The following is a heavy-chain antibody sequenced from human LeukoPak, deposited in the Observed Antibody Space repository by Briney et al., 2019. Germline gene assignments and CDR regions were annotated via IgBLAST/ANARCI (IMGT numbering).Heavy chain of an antibody. CDR3: ARETSQKGAHYMDV. Sequence: ASETLSLTCTVSGYSISSGYYWSWIRQPPGKGLEWIGYIYYSGSTNYNPSLKSRVTISVDTSKNQFSLKLSSVTAADTAVYYCARETSQKGAHYMDVWGKGTTVTISS. CDR2: IYYSGST. D-gene: IGHD3-16*01. CDR1: GYSISSGYY. J-gene: IGHJ6*03. V-gene: IGHV4-61*01.